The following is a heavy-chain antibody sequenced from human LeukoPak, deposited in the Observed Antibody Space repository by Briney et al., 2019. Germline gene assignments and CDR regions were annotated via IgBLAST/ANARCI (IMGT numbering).Heavy chain of an antibody. V-gene: IGHV4-34*01. J-gene: IGHJ6*03. D-gene: IGHD3-10*01. CDR3: ARKTRYGSGSYYNYYYYYMDV. Sequence: PSETLSLTCAVYGGSFSGYYWSWIRQPPGKGLEWIGEINHSGSTNYNPSLKSRVTISVDTSKNQFSLKLSSVTAADTAVYYCARKTRYGSGSYYNYYYYYMDVWGKGTTVTVSS. CDR2: INHSGST. CDR1: GGSFSGYY.